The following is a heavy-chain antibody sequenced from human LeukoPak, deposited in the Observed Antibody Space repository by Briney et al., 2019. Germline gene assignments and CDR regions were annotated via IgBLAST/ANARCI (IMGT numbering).Heavy chain of an antibody. Sequence: SETLSLTCAVSGGSISSGGYYWSWIRQPPGKGLEWIGEINHSGSTNYNPSLKSRVTISVDTSKNQFSLKLSSVTAADTAVYYCARGKRPFDPWGQGTLVTVSS. CDR1: GGSISSGGYY. J-gene: IGHJ5*02. V-gene: IGHV4-34*01. CDR2: INHSGST. CDR3: ARGKRPFDP.